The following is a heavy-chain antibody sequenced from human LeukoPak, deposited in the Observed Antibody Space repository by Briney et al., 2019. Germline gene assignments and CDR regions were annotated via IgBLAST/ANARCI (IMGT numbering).Heavy chain of an antibody. CDR1: GGSISSAGYY. CDR2: IYYRGST. V-gene: IGHV4-31*03. J-gene: IGHJ4*02. D-gene: IGHD2-2*01. Sequence: SETLSLTCTVPGGSISSAGYYWSWIRQHPGKALEWIGYIYYRGSTYFNPSLKSRVTISVDTSANQFSLKLSSVTAADTAVYYCARATGYCGSSSCYSLDYWGQGTLVTVSS. CDR3: ARATGYCGSSSCYSLDY.